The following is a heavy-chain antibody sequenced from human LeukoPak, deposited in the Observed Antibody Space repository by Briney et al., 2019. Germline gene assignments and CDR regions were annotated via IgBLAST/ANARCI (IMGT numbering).Heavy chain of an antibody. D-gene: IGHD3-10*01. J-gene: IGHJ4*02. Sequence: GESLKISCKASGYKFTSYYIAWVRQMPGKGLEWMGIIYPGDSETRYSLSFQGQVTLSADKSINTAYLQWTSQKASDSAMYYCARRGFDYWGQGTLVTLSS. CDR2: IYPGDSET. CDR1: GYKFTSYY. V-gene: IGHV5-51*01. CDR3: ARRGFDY.